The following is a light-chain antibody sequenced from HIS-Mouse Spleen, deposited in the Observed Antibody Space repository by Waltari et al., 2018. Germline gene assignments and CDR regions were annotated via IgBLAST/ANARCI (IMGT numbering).Light chain of an antibody. Sequence: QSALTQPASVSGSPGQSITISCTGTSSYVGGSNYVSWYQQHPGKAPKLMIYEVSNRPSGVSNRFSGSKSGNTASLTISGLQAEDEADYYCSSYTSSSTLVFGGGTKLTVL. J-gene: IGLJ3*02. CDR1: SSYVGGSNY. CDR2: EVS. V-gene: IGLV2-14*01. CDR3: SSYTSSSTLV.